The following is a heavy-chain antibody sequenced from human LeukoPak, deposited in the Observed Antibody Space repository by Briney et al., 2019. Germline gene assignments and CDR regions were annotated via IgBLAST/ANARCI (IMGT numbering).Heavy chain of an antibody. Sequence: GGSLRLSCAASGFIFSSYSMSWVRQAPGKGLEWVSVITGSGGNTYYADSVKGRFTVSKDNSKNTVYLQMSSLRVDDTAVYYCAKAASSSWPSYYYGMDVWGQGTTVTVSS. D-gene: IGHD6-13*01. V-gene: IGHV3-23*01. J-gene: IGHJ6*02. CDR1: GFIFSSYS. CDR3: AKAASSSWPSYYYGMDV. CDR2: ITGSGGNT.